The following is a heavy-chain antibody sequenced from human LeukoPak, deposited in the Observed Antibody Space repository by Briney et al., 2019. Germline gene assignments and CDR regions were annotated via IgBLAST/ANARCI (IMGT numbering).Heavy chain of an antibody. CDR1: GFTFSSYA. CDR2: ISGSGGST. Sequence: GGSLRLSCAASGFTFSSYAMSWVRQAPGKGLEWVSAISGSGGSTYYADPVKGRFTISRDNSKNTLYLQMNSLRAEDTAVYYCASHVSVVVTAGPDYWGQGTLVTVSS. V-gene: IGHV3-23*01. J-gene: IGHJ4*02. CDR3: ASHVSVVVTAGPDY. D-gene: IGHD2-21*02.